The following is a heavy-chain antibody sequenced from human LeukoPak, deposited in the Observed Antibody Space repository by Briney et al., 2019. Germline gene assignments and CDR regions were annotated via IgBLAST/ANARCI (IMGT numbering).Heavy chain of an antibody. V-gene: IGHV1-2*02. CDR1: GYTFTGYY. CDR2: INPNSGGT. Sequence: GASVKVSCKASGYTFTGYYMHWVRQAPGQGLEWMGWINPNSGGTNYAQKFQGRVTMTRDTSISTAYMELSRLRSDDTAVYYCARDRVNSQLPPGKAEYFQHWGQGTLVTVSS. D-gene: IGHD6-6*01. CDR3: ARDRVNSQLPPGKAEYFQH. J-gene: IGHJ1*01.